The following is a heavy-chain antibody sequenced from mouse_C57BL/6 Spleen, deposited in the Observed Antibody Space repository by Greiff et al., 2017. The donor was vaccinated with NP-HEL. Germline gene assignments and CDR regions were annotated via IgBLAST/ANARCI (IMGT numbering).Heavy chain of an antibody. V-gene: IGHV1-62-2*01. J-gene: IGHJ3*01. D-gene: IGHD6-1*01. CDR1: GYTFTEYT. CDR2: FYPGSGSI. Sequence: VKLQESGAELVKPGASVKLSCKASGYTFTEYTIHWVKQRPGQGLEWIGWFYPGSGSIKYIEKFKDKATLTADKSSRTVYMELSSLTSEDSAVYFCARHEEAGSSWFADWGKGTLVTVSA. CDR3: ARHEEAGSSWFAD.